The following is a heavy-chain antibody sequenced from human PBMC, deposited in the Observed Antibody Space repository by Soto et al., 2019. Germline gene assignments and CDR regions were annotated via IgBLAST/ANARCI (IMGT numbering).Heavy chain of an antibody. CDR3: ARVPRYHYCSGGNCYKYDFDY. CDR1: GCSISSYY. D-gene: IGHD2-15*01. J-gene: IGHJ4*02. V-gene: IGHV4-59*01. Sequence: SETLSLTCTVSGCSISSYYWSWIRQPPGKGLEWIGYVYYSGSTNYNPSLKSRVTILVDTSNNQFSLNLSSVTAADTAVYYCARVPRYHYCSGGNCYKYDFDYWGQGTLVTVSS. CDR2: VYYSGST.